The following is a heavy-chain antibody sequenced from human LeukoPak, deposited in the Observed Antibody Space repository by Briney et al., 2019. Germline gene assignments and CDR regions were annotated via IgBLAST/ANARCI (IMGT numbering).Heavy chain of an antibody. D-gene: IGHD6-19*01. CDR3: AKSGSVAGTPFGF. CDR1: GGSFSGYY. Sequence: SETLSLTCAVYGGSFSGYYWSWIRQPPGKGLEWIGEINHSGSTIYNPSLKSRVTISVDTSKSQFSLKLISATAADTAVYYCAKSGSVAGTPFGFWGQGALGTVSS. V-gene: IGHV4-34*01. CDR2: INHSGST. J-gene: IGHJ4*02.